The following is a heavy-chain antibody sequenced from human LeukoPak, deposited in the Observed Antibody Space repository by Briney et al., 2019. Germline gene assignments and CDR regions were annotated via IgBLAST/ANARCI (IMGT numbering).Heavy chain of an antibody. CDR3: AREGRVSGYDFDC. CDR2: INGDGSSI. CDR1: GFTFSSYW. Sequence: GGSLRLSCAASGFTFSSYWMHWVRQAPGKGLVWVSCINGDGSSITYADSVKGRFTISRDNAKNTLYLQMNSLRVEDTAVYFCAREGRVSGYDFDCWGQGTLVTVSS. J-gene: IGHJ4*02. V-gene: IGHV3-74*03. D-gene: IGHD5-12*01.